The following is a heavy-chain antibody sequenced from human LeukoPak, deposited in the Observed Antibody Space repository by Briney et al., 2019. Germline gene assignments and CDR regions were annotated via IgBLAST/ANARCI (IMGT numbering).Heavy chain of an antibody. J-gene: IGHJ5*02. CDR1: AGSISSSSYF. D-gene: IGHD3-3*01. V-gene: IGHV4-39*07. CDR3: ASSTIFGVVANWFDP. Sequence: SETLSLTCTVSAGSISSSSYFWGWIRQPPGKGPEWIGEINHSGSTNYNPSLKSRVTISVDTSKNQLSLKLNSVTAADTAVYYCASSTIFGVVANWFDPWGQGTLVTVSS. CDR2: INHSGST.